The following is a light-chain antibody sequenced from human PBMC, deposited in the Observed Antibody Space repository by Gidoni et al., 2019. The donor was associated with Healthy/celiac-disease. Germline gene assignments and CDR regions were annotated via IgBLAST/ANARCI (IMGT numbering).Light chain of an antibody. CDR1: SSDVGGYNY. V-gene: IGLV2-14*01. CDR3: SSYTSSSGDV. CDR2: EVS. J-gene: IGLJ1*01. Sequence: SCTGTSSDVGGYNYVSWYQQHPGKAPKLMIYEVSNRPSGVSNRFSGSKSGNTASLTISGLQAEDEADYYCSSYTSSSGDVFGTGTKVTVL.